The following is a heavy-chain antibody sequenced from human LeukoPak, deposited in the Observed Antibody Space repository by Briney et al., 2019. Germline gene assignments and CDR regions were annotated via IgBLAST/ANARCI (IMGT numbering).Heavy chain of an antibody. CDR2: IKHDGSEK. V-gene: IGHV3-7*05. CDR1: GFTFSSHW. Sequence: GGSLRLSCAASGFTFSSHWMSWVRQAPGKGLEWVVNIKHDGSEKYYVGSVKGRFTISRDNAKNSLYLQMNSLRAEDTAVYYCARDSGYEPSDAFDIWGQGTMVTVSS. J-gene: IGHJ3*02. D-gene: IGHD2-2*03. CDR3: ARDSGYEPSDAFDI.